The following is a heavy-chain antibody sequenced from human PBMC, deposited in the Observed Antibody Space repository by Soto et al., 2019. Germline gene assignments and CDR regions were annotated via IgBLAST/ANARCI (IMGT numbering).Heavy chain of an antibody. D-gene: IGHD1-26*01. J-gene: IGHJ6*02. V-gene: IGHV1-69*01. CDR3: ARAHPIVGATDSYYYYYGMDV. CDR1: GRTFSSYA. Sequence: QVQLVQSGAEVKKPGSSVKVSCKASGRTFSSYAISWVRQAPGQGLEWMGGIIPIFGTANYAQKFQGRVTITADESTSTAYMELSSLRSEDTAVYYCARAHPIVGATDSYYYYYGMDVWGQGTTVTVSS. CDR2: IIPIFGTA.